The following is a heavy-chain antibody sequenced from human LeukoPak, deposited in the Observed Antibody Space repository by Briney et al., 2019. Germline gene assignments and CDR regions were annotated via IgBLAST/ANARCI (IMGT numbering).Heavy chain of an antibody. CDR2: IYTSGST. V-gene: IGHV4-4*07. CDR1: GGSISSYY. D-gene: IGHD3-22*01. J-gene: IGHJ4*02. CDR3: ARDSVHYYDSSGYSYYFDS. Sequence: SETLSLTCTVSGGSISSYYWSWIRQPAGKGLEWIGRIYTSGSTNYNPSLKSRVTISVDKSKNQFSLKLSSVTAADTAGYYCARDSVHYYDSSGYSYYFDSWGQGTLVTVSS.